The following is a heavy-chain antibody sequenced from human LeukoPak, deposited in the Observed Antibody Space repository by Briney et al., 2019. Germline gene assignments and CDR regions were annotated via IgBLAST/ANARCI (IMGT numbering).Heavy chain of an antibody. CDR3: ARDSGGSDY. J-gene: IGHJ4*02. CDR2: ISGNSPYI. V-gene: IGHV3-21*01. CDR1: GFTFSSYT. D-gene: IGHD3-10*01. Sequence: GGSLRLSCAASGFTFSSYTMTWVRQAPGKGLEWVSSISGNSPYIYFADSVKGRFTISRDNAKNSLYLQMNSLRAEDTAVYYCARDSGGSDYWGQGTLVTVSS.